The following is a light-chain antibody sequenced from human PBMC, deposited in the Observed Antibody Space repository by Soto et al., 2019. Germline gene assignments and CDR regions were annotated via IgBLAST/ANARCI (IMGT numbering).Light chain of an antibody. CDR2: DAS. CDR3: QQYVSARLP. CDR1: QSVSSNY. Sequence: EIVLTQSPGTLSLSPGERATLSCRASQSVSSNYLAWYQPRPGQAPRLLIYDASSRATGIPDRFSGSGSGTALTLALRRLEPEEFAGYYCQQYVSARLPFGPGMIVDIK. J-gene: IGKJ3*01. V-gene: IGKV3-20*01.